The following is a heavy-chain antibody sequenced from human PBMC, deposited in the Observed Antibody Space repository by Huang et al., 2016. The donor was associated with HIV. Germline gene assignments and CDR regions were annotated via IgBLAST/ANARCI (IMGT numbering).Heavy chain of an antibody. CDR2: MNPKSGNT. CDR1: GFNFNNYE. CDR3: ARARGFLYDSTGYYSRYYFDS. V-gene: IGHV1-8*03. Sequence: QVQLVQSGAEVKKPGASVKVSCKASGFNFNNYEFNWVRQASGQGREWMGWMNPKSGNTGDAQKFQGRVTITTNTSITTAYMELRSLRSEDTAVYYCARARGFLYDSTGYYSRYYFDSWGQGTLVTISS. D-gene: IGHD3-22*01. J-gene: IGHJ4*02.